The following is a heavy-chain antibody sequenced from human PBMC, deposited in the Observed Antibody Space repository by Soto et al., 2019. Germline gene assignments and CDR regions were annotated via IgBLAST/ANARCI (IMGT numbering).Heavy chain of an antibody. Sequence: ASVKVSCKASGYTFTGYYMHWVRQAPGQGLEWMGWINPNSCGTNYAQKFQGRITMTRDTSISTAYMELSMLRSDDTAVYYCARAPGGARVRVLEWLLPYYFDCWGQGTLVTVSS. CDR3: ARAPGGARVRVLEWLLPYYFDC. CDR2: INPNSCGT. V-gene: IGHV1-2*02. J-gene: IGHJ4*02. CDR1: GYTFTGYY. D-gene: IGHD3-3*01.